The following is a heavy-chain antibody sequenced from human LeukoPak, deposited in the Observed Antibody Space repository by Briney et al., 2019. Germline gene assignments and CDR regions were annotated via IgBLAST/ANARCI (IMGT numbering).Heavy chain of an antibody. V-gene: IGHV3-21*01. CDR3: ARDAPPHYCSGGSCYSGIDY. J-gene: IGHJ4*02. Sequence: GGSLRLSCAASGFTFSAHSMNWVRQAPGKGLEWVSSISGSSSYIYYADSVKGRFTISRDNAKNSLYLQMNSLRAEDTAVYYCARDAPPHYCSGGSCYSGIDYWGQGTLVTVSS. CDR2: ISGSSSYI. CDR1: GFTFSAHS. D-gene: IGHD2-15*01.